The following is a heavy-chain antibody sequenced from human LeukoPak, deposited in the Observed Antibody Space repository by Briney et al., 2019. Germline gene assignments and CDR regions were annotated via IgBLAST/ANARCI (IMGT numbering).Heavy chain of an antibody. Sequence: SETLSLTCAVYGGSFSAYYWSWIRQPPGKGLEWIGEINHSGSTNYNPSLKSRATISVDTSKNQFSLKLSSVTAADTAVYYCERENSRRNFQHWGQGNLVTASS. CDR3: ERENSRRNFQH. CDR1: GGSFSAYY. V-gene: IGHV4-34*01. D-gene: IGHD6-13*01. J-gene: IGHJ1*01. CDR2: INHSGST.